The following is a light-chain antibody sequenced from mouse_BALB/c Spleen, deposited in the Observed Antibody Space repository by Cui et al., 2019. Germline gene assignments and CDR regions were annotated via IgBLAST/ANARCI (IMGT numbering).Light chain of an antibody. Sequence: DIVLTQSPATLSVTPGDSVSLSCRASQSTSNNLHWYQQKSHGSPRLLIKYASQSISGIPSRFSGSGSGTDFTLSINSVETEDFGMYFCQQSNSWPLTFGAGTKLELK. V-gene: IGKV5-43*01. J-gene: IGKJ5*01. CDR3: QQSNSWPLT. CDR2: YAS. CDR1: QSTSNN.